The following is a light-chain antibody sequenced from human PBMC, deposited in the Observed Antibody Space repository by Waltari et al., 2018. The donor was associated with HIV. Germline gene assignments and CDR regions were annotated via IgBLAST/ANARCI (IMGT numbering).Light chain of an antibody. V-gene: IGKV3-15*01. CDR1: QSVSSN. Sequence: EKVMTQSPATLFVSPGERATLSCRASQSVSSNLAWYQQKPGQAPRLLIYGAFTRATGIPARFSGSGSGTEFTLTISSLQSEDFAVYYCQHYNNWPWTFGQGTKVATK. J-gene: IGKJ1*01. CDR3: QHYNNWPWT. CDR2: GAF.